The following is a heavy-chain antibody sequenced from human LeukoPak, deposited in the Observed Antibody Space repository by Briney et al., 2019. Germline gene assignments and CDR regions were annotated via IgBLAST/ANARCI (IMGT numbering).Heavy chain of an antibody. CDR2: IYHSGST. CDR1: GYSISSGYY. J-gene: IGHJ4*02. CDR3: ARDRDRRGLVPTANFDY. D-gene: IGHD3-10*01. V-gene: IGHV4-38-2*02. Sequence: SETLSLTCTVSGYSISSGYYWGWIRQPPGKGLEWIGSIYHSGSTYYNPSLKSRVTISVDTSKNQFSLKLSSVTAADTAVYYCARDRDRRGLVPTANFDYWGQGTLVTVSS.